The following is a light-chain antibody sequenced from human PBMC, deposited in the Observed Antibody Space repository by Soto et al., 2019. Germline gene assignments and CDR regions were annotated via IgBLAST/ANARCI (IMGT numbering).Light chain of an antibody. Sequence: QSVLTQPPSASGTPGQRVTISCSGSSSNIGKNTVNWYQQLPGTAPKLLIHSDTQRPSGVPDRFSGSKSGTSASLAISGLQSEDEADYYCAACDDSLNGWVFGGGTKLTVL. V-gene: IGLV1-44*01. CDR3: AACDDSLNGWV. CDR1: SSNIGKNT. J-gene: IGLJ3*02. CDR2: SDT.